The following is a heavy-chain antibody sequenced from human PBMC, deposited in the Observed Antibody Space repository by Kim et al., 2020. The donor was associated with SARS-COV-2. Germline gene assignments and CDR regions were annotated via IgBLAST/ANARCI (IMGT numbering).Heavy chain of an antibody. Sequence: GGSLRLSCAASGFTFDDYAMHWVRQAPGKGLEWVSGISWNSGSIGYADSVKGRFTISRDNAKNSLYLQMNSLRAEDTALYYCAKDIGTWIRIDGMDVWGQGTTVTVSS. CDR3: AKDIGTWIRIDGMDV. D-gene: IGHD5-18*01. V-gene: IGHV3-9*01. J-gene: IGHJ6*02. CDR1: GFTFDDYA. CDR2: ISWNSGSI.